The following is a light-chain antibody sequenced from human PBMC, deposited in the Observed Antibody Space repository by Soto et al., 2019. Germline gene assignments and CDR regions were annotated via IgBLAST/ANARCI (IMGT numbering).Light chain of an antibody. Sequence: DIVMTQSPDSLAVSLGERATINCKSSQSVLYSSNNKNYLAWYQQKPGQPPKLLIYWASTRESGVPDRFSGSGSGTDFTLTISSLQAEDVAVYDCQQYYRTPLTFGGGTKVAIK. J-gene: IGKJ4*01. CDR2: WAS. CDR3: QQYYRTPLT. V-gene: IGKV4-1*01. CDR1: QSVLYSSNNKNY.